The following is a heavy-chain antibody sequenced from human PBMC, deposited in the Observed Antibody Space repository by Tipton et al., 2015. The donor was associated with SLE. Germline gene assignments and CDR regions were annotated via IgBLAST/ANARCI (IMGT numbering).Heavy chain of an antibody. J-gene: IGHJ4*02. D-gene: IGHD1-26*01. CDR1: GFTFSSYS. V-gene: IGHV3-48*01. CDR2: ISSSSSTI. Sequence: SLRLSCAASGFTFSSYSMNWVRQAPGKGLEWVSYISSSSSTIYYADSVKGRFTISRDNAKNSLYLQMNSLRAEDTAVYYCARFSELSLDYWGQGTLVTVSS. CDR3: ARFSELSLDY.